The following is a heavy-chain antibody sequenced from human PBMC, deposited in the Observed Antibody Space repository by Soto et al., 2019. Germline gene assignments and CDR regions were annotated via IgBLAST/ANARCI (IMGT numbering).Heavy chain of an antibody. D-gene: IGHD6-19*01. CDR2: IYYDGSEQ. V-gene: IGHV3-30*18. CDR3: AKEESSGWYRKAAY. J-gene: IGHJ4*02. Sequence: QVQLVESGGGVVQPGRSLRLSCAASGFTFSSSGMHWVRQAPGEGLEWVGVIYYDGSEQYYGDSVKGRFTISRDNSKNTLYLQMNSVRDEDTSVYYCAKEESSGWYRKAAYWGEGTLVPVSS. CDR1: GFTFSSSG.